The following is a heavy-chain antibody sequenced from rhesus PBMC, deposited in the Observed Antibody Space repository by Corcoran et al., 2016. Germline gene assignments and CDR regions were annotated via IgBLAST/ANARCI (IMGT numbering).Heavy chain of an antibody. CDR3: AREGYSYSLSFDY. CDR1: GGSISRNY. CDR2: IYGRGGST. J-gene: IGHJ4*01. Sequence: QVQLQESGPGLVKPSETLSLTCAVSGGSISRNYWSWTRPAPGQGLEWFGRIYGRGGSTDYNPSLKSRVTISTDTSKNQFSLKLSSVTAADTAVYYCAREGYSYSLSFDYWGQGVLVTVSS. V-gene: IGHV4-160*01. D-gene: IGHD5-12*01.